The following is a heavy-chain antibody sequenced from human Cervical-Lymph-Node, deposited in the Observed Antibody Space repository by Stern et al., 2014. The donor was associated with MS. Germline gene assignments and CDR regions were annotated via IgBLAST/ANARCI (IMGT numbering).Heavy chain of an antibody. J-gene: IGHJ4*02. CDR3: AKGDNDFWMGNEPRSLDY. Sequence: VQLVESGGGLVQPGGSLRLSCAASGVTLNSYAMTWVRQAPGKGLEWVSTISGNGGSTYYADSVKGRFTISRDNSKNTLSLEMKSLRAEDTAVYYCAKGDNDFWMGNEPRSLDYWGQGTLVTVSS. D-gene: IGHD3-3*01. CDR2: ISGNGGST. CDR1: GVTLNSYA. V-gene: IGHV3-23*04.